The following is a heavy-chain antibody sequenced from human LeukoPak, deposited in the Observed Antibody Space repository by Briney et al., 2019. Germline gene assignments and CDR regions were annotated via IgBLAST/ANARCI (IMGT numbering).Heavy chain of an antibody. Sequence: ASVKVSCKVSGYTLTELSMHWVRQSPGKGLEWMGGFHPEEGQIIYAQKFQGRVTMTEDTSTQIAYMELRGLRSEDTAVYYCATDLRVVGWSDPWGQGTLVTVSS. J-gene: IGHJ5*02. CDR3: ATDLRVVGWSDP. CDR1: GYTLTELS. V-gene: IGHV1-24*01. CDR2: FHPEEGQI.